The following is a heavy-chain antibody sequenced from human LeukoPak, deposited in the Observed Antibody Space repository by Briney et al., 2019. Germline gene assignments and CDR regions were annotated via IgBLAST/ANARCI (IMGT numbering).Heavy chain of an antibody. CDR3: AKGPYSSSWPIGY. V-gene: IGHV3-43D*03. D-gene: IGHD6-13*01. CDR2: ISWDGGST. J-gene: IGHJ4*02. CDR1: GFTFDDYG. Sequence: SGGSLRLSCAASGFTFDDYGMHWVRQAPGKGLEWVSLISWDGGSTYYAGSVKGRFTISRDNSKNSLYLQMNSLRAEDTALYYCAKGPYSSSWPIGYWGQGTLVTVSS.